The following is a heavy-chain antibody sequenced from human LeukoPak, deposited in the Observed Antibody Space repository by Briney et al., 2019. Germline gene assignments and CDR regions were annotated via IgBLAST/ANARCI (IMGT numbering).Heavy chain of an antibody. V-gene: IGHV3-7*04. Sequence: GGSLRLSCAASGFTFSSYWMSWVRQAPGKGLEWVANIKQDGSEKYYVDSVKGRFTISRDNAKNSLYLQMNGLRAEDTAVYYCARGWVAAADWFDPWGQGTLVTVSS. J-gene: IGHJ5*02. D-gene: IGHD6-13*01. CDR1: GFTFSSYW. CDR2: IKQDGSEK. CDR3: ARGWVAAADWFDP.